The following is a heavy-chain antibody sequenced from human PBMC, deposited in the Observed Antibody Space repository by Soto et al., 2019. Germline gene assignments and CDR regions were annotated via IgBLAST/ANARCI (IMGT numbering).Heavy chain of an antibody. CDR1: GYTFTSYD. J-gene: IGHJ4*02. CDR3: ARGPRYYDFWSGYSDY. CDR2: MNPNSGNT. Sequence: ASVKVSCKASGYTFTSYDINWVRQATGQGLEWMGWMNPNSGNTGYAQKFQGRVTMTRNTSISTAYMELSSLRSEDTAVYYCARGPRYYDFWSGYSDYWGQGTLVTV. V-gene: IGHV1-8*01. D-gene: IGHD3-3*01.